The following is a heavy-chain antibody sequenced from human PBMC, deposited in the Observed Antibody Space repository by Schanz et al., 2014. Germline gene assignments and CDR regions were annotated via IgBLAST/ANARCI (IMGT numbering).Heavy chain of an antibody. CDR1: GYTTFTDYY. V-gene: IGHV1-2*04. J-gene: IGHJ2*01. Sequence: QVQLVQSGAEVKKPGASVKVSCKASGYTTFTDYYIHWVRQAPGQGLEWMGWINPNSGGTSYAQKFQDSVTRTRDTSSNTAYIEVSRLKSSETAVYYCARLSVAGRPHVNYWYFDLWGRGTLVTVSS. CDR2: INPNSGGT. CDR3: ARLSVAGRPHVNYWYFDL. D-gene: IGHD6-19*01.